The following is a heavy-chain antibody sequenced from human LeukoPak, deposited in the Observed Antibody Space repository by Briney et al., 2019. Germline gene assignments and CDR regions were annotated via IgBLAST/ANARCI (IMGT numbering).Heavy chain of an antibody. Sequence: GGSLRLSCAASGFTFSSYAMSWVRQAPGKGLEGVSGISGSGGSTYYADSVKGRFTISRDNSKNTLYLQMNSLRAEDTAVYYCAKEPRFYYDSSGYCYFDYWGQGTLVTVSS. CDR3: AKEPRFYYDSSGYCYFDY. CDR2: ISGSGGST. V-gene: IGHV3-23*01. CDR1: GFTFSSYA. D-gene: IGHD3-22*01. J-gene: IGHJ4*02.